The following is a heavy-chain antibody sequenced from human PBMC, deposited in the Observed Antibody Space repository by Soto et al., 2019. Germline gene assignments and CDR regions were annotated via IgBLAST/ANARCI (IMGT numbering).Heavy chain of an antibody. Sequence: XGSLRLSCAAAGFSFSDYWMTWVRQAPGKGLEWVANIKQDGSEKFYEASVKGRFTISRDNAKNSLYLQMNSLRAEDTAVYYCAKDGGSDSYYFDFWGPGTLVTVSS. CDR1: GFSFSDYW. CDR2: IKQDGSEK. J-gene: IGHJ4*02. CDR3: AKDGGSDSYYFDF. V-gene: IGHV3-7*03. D-gene: IGHD2-21*02.